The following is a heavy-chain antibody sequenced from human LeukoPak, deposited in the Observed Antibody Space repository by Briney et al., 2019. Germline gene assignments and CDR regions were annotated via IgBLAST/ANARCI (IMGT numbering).Heavy chain of an antibody. CDR2: ISSSSSYI. Sequence: GGSLRLSCAASGFTFSSYSMNWVRQAPGKGLEWVSSISSSSSYIYYADSVKGRFTISRDNAKNSLYLQMNSLRAEDTAVYYCAKGGPLSGSYLLGYWGQGTLVTVSS. CDR3: AKGGPLSGSYLLGY. J-gene: IGHJ4*02. CDR1: GFTFSSYS. D-gene: IGHD1-26*01. V-gene: IGHV3-21*01.